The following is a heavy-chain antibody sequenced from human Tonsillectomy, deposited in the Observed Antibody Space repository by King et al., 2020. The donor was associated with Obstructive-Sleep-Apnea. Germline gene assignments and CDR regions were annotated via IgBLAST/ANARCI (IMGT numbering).Heavy chain of an antibody. CDR2: ICSGGST. CDR1: GFTVSSNY. Sequence: VQLVESGGGLVQPGGSLRLSCVASGFTVSSNYMTWVRQAPGKGLEWVSIICSGGSTYYADSVKGRFTISRDNSKNTLYLQMNSLRAEDTAVYYCARDFSTGSFFDYWGQGTLVTVSS. CDR3: ARDFSTGSFFDY. J-gene: IGHJ4*02. V-gene: IGHV3-66*01. D-gene: IGHD3-10*01.